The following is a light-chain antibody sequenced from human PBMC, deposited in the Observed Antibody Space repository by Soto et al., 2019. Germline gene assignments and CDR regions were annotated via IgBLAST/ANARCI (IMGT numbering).Light chain of an antibody. CDR1: QSVSSY. CDR2: DAS. Sequence: EIVLTQSPATLSLSPGERATLSCRASQSVSSYLAWYQQKPGQAPRLLIYDASNRATGIPARFSGSGSGTDVTLTISSLEPEDFAVYYCQQRSNWRDTFGQGTKLEIK. J-gene: IGKJ2*01. V-gene: IGKV3-11*01. CDR3: QQRSNWRDT.